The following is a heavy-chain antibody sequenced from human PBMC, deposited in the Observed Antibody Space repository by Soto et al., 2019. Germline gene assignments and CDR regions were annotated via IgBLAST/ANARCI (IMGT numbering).Heavy chain of an antibody. Sequence: PSQTLSLTCDISGDSVSSNSAAWSWIRQSPSRGLEWLGRTSYRSKWYNDYAVSVKSRITINPDTSKNQFSLQLNSVTPEDTALYYCAKEQWLPENYYYGLDVWGQGTTVTVS. CDR2: TSYRSKWYN. CDR3: AKEQWLPENYYYGLDV. D-gene: IGHD6-19*01. CDR1: GDSVSSNSAA. V-gene: IGHV6-1*01. J-gene: IGHJ6*02.